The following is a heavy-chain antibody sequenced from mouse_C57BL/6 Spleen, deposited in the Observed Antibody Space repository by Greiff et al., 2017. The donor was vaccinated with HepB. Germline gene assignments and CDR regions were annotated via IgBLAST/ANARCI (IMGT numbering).Heavy chain of an antibody. D-gene: IGHD1-1*01. V-gene: IGHV1-64*01. CDR2: IHPNSGST. CDR1: GYTFTSYW. J-gene: IGHJ2*01. Sequence: QVQLQQPGAELVKPGASVKLSCKASGYTFTSYWMHWVKQRPGQGLEWIGMIHPNSGSTNYNEKFKSKATLTVDKSSSTAYMQLSSLTSEDSAVYYCARSGHYGSYYFDYWGKGTTLTVSS. CDR3: ARSGHYGSYYFDY.